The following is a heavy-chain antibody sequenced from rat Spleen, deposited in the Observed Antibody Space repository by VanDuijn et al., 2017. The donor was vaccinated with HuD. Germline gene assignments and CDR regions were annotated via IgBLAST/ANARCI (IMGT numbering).Heavy chain of an antibody. Sequence: EVQLVESGGGLVQPGRSLKLSCAASGFTVRNYGLAWVRQTPTKGLEWVASISYDGSSIYYRDSVKGRFTISRDNAKATLYLEIDSLRSEDTATYYCARHGGDSKYYFDHWGQGVMVTVSS. CDR3: ARHGGDSKYYFDH. CDR1: GFTVRNYG. CDR2: ISYDGSSI. J-gene: IGHJ2*01. V-gene: IGHV5-29*01. D-gene: IGHD1-1*01.